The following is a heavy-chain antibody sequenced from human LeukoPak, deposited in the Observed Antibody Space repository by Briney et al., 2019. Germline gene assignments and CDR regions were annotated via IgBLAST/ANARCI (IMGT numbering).Heavy chain of an antibody. V-gene: IGHV3-30*02. J-gene: IGHJ4*02. CDR2: IRYDGSNK. CDR1: GFTFSSYG. CDR3: AKLLAAAAPPDY. Sequence: GGSLRLSCAASGFTFSSYGMHWVRQAPGKGLEWVAFIRYDGSNKYYADSVKGRFTISRDNSKNTLYLQMNSLRAEDTAVYYCAKLLAAAAPPDYWGQGTLVTVSS. D-gene: IGHD6-13*01.